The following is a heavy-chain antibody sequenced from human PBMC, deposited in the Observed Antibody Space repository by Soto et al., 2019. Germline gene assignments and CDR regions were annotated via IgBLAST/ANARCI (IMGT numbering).Heavy chain of an antibody. CDR2: VNAGNGDT. V-gene: IGHV1-3*01. CDR1: GYTFIDYA. CDR3: VASAGGSPPWFDV. D-gene: IGHD3-16*01. J-gene: IGHJ3*01. Sequence: VQLVQSGPEVKKPGASVKVSCKASGYTFIDYAMHWVRQAPGQRLEWMGWVNAGNGDTKYSQKFQGGVTITRDTSASTAYMELTSLRSEDTAVYYGVASAGGSPPWFDVWGQGTSVNVSS.